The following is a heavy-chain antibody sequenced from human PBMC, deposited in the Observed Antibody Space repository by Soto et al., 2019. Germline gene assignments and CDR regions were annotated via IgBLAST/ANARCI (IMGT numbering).Heavy chain of an antibody. Sequence: QVQLQESGPGLVKSSQTLSLTCTVSGGSISSGDYFWSWIRQPPGKGLVWIGYIYSTGSTYYNPSLQRRVTISVDTSKNQFSLKLNSVTAADTAVYYCARRMPIDSYPFDYWGQGSLVTVSS. J-gene: IGHJ4*02. V-gene: IGHV4-30-4*01. D-gene: IGHD2-2*01. CDR1: GGSISSGDYF. CDR3: ARRMPIDSYPFDY. CDR2: IYSTGST.